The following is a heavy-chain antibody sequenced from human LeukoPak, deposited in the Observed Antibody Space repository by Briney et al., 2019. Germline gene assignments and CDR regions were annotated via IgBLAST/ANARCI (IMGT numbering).Heavy chain of an antibody. CDR1: GFTFSSYE. Sequence: PGGSLRLSCAASGFTFSSYEMNWVRQAPGKGLEWVSYISSSGSTIYYADSVKGRFTISRDNAKNSLYLQMNSLRAEDTAVHYCARDSGYAFDIWGQGTMVTVSS. J-gene: IGHJ3*02. CDR2: ISSSGSTI. CDR3: ARDSGYAFDI. D-gene: IGHD1-26*01. V-gene: IGHV3-48*03.